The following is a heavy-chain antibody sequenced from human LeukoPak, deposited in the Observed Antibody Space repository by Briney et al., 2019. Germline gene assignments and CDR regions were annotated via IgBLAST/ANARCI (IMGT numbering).Heavy chain of an antibody. CDR1: GGSISSYY. D-gene: IGHD3-3*01. CDR3: ARSSPRDFWSGYSVPYYYYYGMDV. V-gene: IGHV4-59*01. J-gene: IGHJ6*02. Sequence: LSETLSLTCTVSGGSISSYYWSWIRQPPGKGLEWIGYIYYSGSTNYNPSLKSRVTISVDTSKNQFSLKLSSVTAADTAVYYCARSSPRDFWSGYSVPYYYYYGMDVWGQGTTVTVSS. CDR2: IYYSGST.